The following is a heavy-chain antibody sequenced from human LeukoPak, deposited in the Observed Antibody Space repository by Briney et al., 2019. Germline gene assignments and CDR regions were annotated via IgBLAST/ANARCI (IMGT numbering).Heavy chain of an antibody. V-gene: IGHV4-59*02. Sequence: SETLSLTCTVSTGSVSSYYWSWIRQPPGKALEWIGFIYHSGSTNYNPSLTSRVTISTDTSKNQFSLKLSSVTAADTAVYYCARAPLLSSGWFFDYWGQGTLVTVSS. CDR1: TGSVSSYY. CDR2: IYHSGST. D-gene: IGHD6-19*01. CDR3: ARAPLLSSGWFFDY. J-gene: IGHJ4*02.